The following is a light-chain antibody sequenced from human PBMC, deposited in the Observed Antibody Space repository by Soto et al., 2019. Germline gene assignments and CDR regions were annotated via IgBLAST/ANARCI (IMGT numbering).Light chain of an antibody. Sequence: EIVLTQSPGTLSLSPGERATLSCRASQSVSSSYLAWYQQKPGQAPRLLIYGASSRATGIPDRFSGSGSGTDFTLNISRLEPEDFAVYYCQQYGNSPFTFGPGTKVDIK. J-gene: IGKJ3*01. CDR2: GAS. CDR3: QQYGNSPFT. CDR1: QSVSSSY. V-gene: IGKV3-20*01.